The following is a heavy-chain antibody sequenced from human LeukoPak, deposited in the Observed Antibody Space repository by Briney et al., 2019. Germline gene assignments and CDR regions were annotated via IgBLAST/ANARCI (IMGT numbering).Heavy chain of an antibody. CDR2: ISSSSSTI. J-gene: IGHJ3*02. V-gene: IGHV3-48*01. Sequence: GGSLRLSCAASGFTFSSYSMNWVRQAPGKGLEWVSYISSSSSTIYYADSVKGRFTISRDNAKNSLYLQMNSLRAEDTAVYYCARDGWKNYYGSGSYYAFDIWGQGTMVTVSS. CDR1: GFTFSSYS. CDR3: ARDGWKNYYGSGSYYAFDI. D-gene: IGHD3-10*01.